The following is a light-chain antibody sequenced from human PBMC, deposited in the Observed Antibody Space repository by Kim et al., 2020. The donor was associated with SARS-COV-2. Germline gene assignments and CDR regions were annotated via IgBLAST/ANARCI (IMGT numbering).Light chain of an antibody. CDR2: GAS. CDR3: QQYNNWPPYT. V-gene: IGKV3-15*01. J-gene: IGKJ2*01. CDR1: QSVSRD. Sequence: IVMTQSPATLSVSPGERATLSCRASQSVSRDLAWYQHKPGQAPRLLIYGASIRATGIPARFSGSGSGTEFTLTISSLQPEDFALYYCQQYNNWPPYTFGQGTKLEI.